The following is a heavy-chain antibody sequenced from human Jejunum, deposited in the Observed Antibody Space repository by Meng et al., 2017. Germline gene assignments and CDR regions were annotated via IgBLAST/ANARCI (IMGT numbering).Heavy chain of an antibody. CDR3: ARGWYSSYYFDY. Sequence: VQPGQSGAAVKMAGASGKISCKTSGDIFTSYDFNWVRQAPGQGLEWMGWLNPRSAGTGSAQKFQGRVTMTSDTSMTTGYMELSDLTSEDTAVYYCARGWYSSYYFDYWGQGTLVTVSS. CDR2: LNPRSAGT. J-gene: IGHJ4*02. D-gene: IGHD4-11*01. V-gene: IGHV1-8*01. CDR1: GDIFTSYD.